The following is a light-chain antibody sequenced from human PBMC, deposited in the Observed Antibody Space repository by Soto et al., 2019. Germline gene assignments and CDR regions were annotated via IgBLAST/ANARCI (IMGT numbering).Light chain of an antibody. CDR3: QQYDSYSWT. V-gene: IGKV3-15*01. J-gene: IGKJ1*01. CDR2: DAS. Sequence: EIVMTQSPATLSVSPGERATLSCRASESVSSKLVWYQKKPGQAPRLLIHDASTRATGIPARFSGSGSGTEFILTISSLQPDDFATYYCQQYDSYSWTFDQGTKVDIK. CDR1: ESVSSK.